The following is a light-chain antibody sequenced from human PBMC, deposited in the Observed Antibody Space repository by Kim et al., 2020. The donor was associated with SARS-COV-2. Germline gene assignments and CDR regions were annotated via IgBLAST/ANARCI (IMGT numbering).Light chain of an antibody. CDR2: SNN. CDR1: SSNIGSTT. V-gene: IGLV1-44*01. CDR3: AAWDDSLNVRWV. J-gene: IGLJ3*02. Sequence: RVTISCSGSSSNIGSTTVNWSNQLPGPAPNLLTYSNNQRPSGVPDRFSGSKSGTSASLAISGLQSEDEADYYCAAWDDSLNVRWVFGGGTQLTVL.